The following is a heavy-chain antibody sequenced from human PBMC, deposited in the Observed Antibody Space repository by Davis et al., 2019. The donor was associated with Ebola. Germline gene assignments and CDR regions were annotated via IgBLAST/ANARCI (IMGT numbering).Heavy chain of an antibody. Sequence: AASVKVSCKASGYTFTRFAIHWVRQAPGQRLEWMGWINAGNGNTIYSQNFQGRVTITRDTSVSTVYMELSSLRSEDTAVYYCAGNSVTTRLDYYGMDVWGQGTTVTVSS. J-gene: IGHJ6*02. CDR1: GYTFTRFA. V-gene: IGHV1-3*01. CDR3: AGNSVTTRLDYYGMDV. CDR2: INAGNGNT. D-gene: IGHD4-17*01.